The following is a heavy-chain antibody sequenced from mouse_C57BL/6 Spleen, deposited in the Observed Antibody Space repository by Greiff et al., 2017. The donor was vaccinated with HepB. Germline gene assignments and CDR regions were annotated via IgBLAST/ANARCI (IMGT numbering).Heavy chain of an antibody. CDR2: INPSTGGT. CDR1: GYSFTGYY. Sequence: EVHLVESGPELVKPGASVKISCKASGYSFTGYYMNWVKQSPEKSLEWIGEINPSTGGTTYNQKFKAKATLTVDKSSSTAYMQLKSLTSEDSAVYYWARSLYYYGSSGWYFDVWGTGTTVTVSS. J-gene: IGHJ1*03. D-gene: IGHD1-1*01. CDR3: ARSLYYYGSSGWYFDV. V-gene: IGHV1-42*01.